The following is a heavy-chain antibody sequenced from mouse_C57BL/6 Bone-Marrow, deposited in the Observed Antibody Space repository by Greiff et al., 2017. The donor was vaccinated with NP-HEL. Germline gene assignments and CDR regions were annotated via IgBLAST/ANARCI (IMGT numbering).Heavy chain of an antibody. CDR1: GYTFTSYW. J-gene: IGHJ4*01. CDR2: IDPSDSYT. CDR3: ASGSRRGTALGY. Sequence: VQLQQSGAELVKPGASVKLSCKASGYTFTSYWMQWVKQRPGQGLEWIGEIDPSDSYTNYNQKFKGKATLTVDKSSSTAYMQLNSLTSEDSAVYYCASGSRRGTALGYWGQGTTVTVSS. D-gene: IGHD3-1*01. V-gene: IGHV1-50*01.